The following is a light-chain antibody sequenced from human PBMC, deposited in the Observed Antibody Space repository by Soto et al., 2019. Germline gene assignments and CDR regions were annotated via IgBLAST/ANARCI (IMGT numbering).Light chain of an antibody. CDR1: QSVGSS. J-gene: IGKJ4*01. Sequence: DIVLTQSPGTLSSSPGERATLSCRASQSVGSSLAWYQQKPGQAPRLLIYDTFNRATGIPARFSGSGTVTNFALIISSLEPEDLAVYCCQQRRSWPFLWTCGGGTKVEIK. CDR2: DTF. V-gene: IGKV3-11*01. CDR3: QQRRSWPFLWT.